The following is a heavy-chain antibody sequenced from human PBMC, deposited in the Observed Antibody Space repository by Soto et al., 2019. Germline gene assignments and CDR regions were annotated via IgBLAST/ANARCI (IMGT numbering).Heavy chain of an antibody. Sequence: ASVKVSCKASGYTFTSYDINWVRQATGQGLEWMGWMNPNSGNTGYAQKFQGRVTMTRNTSISTAYMELSSLRSKDTAVYYCASSWPLGYCSGGSCYPRGPNWFDPWGQGTLVTVSS. CDR1: GYTFTSYD. CDR2: MNPNSGNT. CDR3: ASSWPLGYCSGGSCYPRGPNWFDP. D-gene: IGHD2-15*01. J-gene: IGHJ5*02. V-gene: IGHV1-8*01.